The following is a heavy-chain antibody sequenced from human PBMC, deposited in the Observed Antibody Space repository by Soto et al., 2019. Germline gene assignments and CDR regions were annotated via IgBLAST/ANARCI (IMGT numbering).Heavy chain of an antibody. J-gene: IGHJ5*02. CDR2: VSFDGADK. CDR3: AKDIRGGYNWGNWLAP. D-gene: IGHD3-16*01. Sequence: QVQLVESGGGVVQPGRSLRLSCAASGFTFSSYAMHWVRQSPGKGLEWVAAVSFDGADKYYAHSVNGRFTISRDNSENTLHLQMNSLRAEDTAIYRCAKDIRGGYNWGNWLAPWGQGTLVTVSS. CDR1: GFTFSSYA. V-gene: IGHV3-30-3*01.